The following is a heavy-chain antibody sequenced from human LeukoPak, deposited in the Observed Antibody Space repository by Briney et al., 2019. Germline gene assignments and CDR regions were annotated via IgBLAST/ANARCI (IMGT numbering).Heavy chain of an antibody. Sequence: GGSLRLPCAASGFTFSNYAIPWVRQAPGKGLEWVSLISSGGTYEYYADSVKGRFTISRDNSKNTLYLQLNSLRAEDTAEYYCARDSTYYYDSGSSGPHYFDNWGQGTPVTVSS. V-gene: IGHV3-30*01. CDR1: GFTFSNYA. CDR2: ISSGGTYE. D-gene: IGHD3-10*01. CDR3: ARDSTYYYDSGSSGPHYFDN. J-gene: IGHJ4*02.